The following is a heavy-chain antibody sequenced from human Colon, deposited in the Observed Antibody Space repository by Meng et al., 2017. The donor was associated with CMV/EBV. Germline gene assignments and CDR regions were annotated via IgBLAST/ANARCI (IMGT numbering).Heavy chain of an antibody. CDR3: VRTPAAATGWFDP. D-gene: IGHD6-13*01. J-gene: IGHJ5*02. CDR1: GFSFNDYS. CDR2: ISSSGRTI. Sequence: GESLKTSCAASGFSFNDYSMSWIRQAPGKGLGWISYISSSGRTIYYADSVRGRFAISRDNARNSLFLQMNTLRADDTAVYYCVRTPAAATGWFDPWGQGTLVTVSS. V-gene: IGHV3-11*01.